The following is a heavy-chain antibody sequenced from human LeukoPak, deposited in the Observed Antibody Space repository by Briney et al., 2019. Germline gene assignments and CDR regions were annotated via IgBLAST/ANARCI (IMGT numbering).Heavy chain of an antibody. CDR1: GGSFSGYY. D-gene: IGHD5-18*01. CDR3: ARVGYSYGY. CDR2: IHHSGST. Sequence: AETLSLTCAVYGGSFSGYYWSWIRQPPGKGLEWIGEIHHSGSTKYNPSLKSRVTISVDTSKNQFSLRLSSVAAADTAVYYCARVGYSYGYWGQGTLVTVSS. J-gene: IGHJ4*02. V-gene: IGHV4-34*01.